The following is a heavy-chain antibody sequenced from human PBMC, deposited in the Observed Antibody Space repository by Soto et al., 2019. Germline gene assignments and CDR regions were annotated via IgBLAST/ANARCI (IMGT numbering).Heavy chain of an antibody. Sequence: SETLSLTCTVSGGSISSGSHYWGWIRQPPGKGLEWIGSIYYSGSTYYNPSLKSRVTVSVDTSKNQFSLKLSSVTAADTAVYYCARPSFYFPNWFDPWGQGTLVTVSS. CDR1: GGSISSGSHY. J-gene: IGHJ5*02. CDR2: IYYSGST. CDR3: ARPSFYFPNWFDP. V-gene: IGHV4-39*01. D-gene: IGHD2-21*01.